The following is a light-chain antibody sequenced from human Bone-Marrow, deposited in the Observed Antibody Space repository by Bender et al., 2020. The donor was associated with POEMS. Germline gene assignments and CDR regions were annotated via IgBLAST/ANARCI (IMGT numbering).Light chain of an antibody. J-gene: IGLJ3*02. CDR3: DSTDSSGNRWM. V-gene: IGLV3-10*01. CDR2: EDT. Sequence: SYELIQPPSVSVSPGQAARITCSGDALPKKFVYWYQQRSGQAPVLVIYEDTKRPSGIPAGFSGISSGTMTTLTINGAQVDDEADYYCDSTDSSGNRWMFGGGTKLTVL. CDR1: ALPKKF.